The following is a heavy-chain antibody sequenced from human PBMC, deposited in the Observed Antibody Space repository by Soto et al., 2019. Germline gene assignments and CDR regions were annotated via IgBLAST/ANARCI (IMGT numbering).Heavy chain of an antibody. D-gene: IGHD6-19*01. CDR1: GFTFINCA. V-gene: IGHV3-23*01. CDR2: ISGTGRST. Sequence: EVQLWESGGGLVQPGGSLRLSCEASGFTFINCAMSWFRQAPGKGLEWVSGISGTGRSTFYADSVEGRFTISRDNSKNTVYLQMNSLRAEDTAVYYCAKGNTSGWYVFDYWGQGTLGTVSS. J-gene: IGHJ4*02. CDR3: AKGNTSGWYVFDY.